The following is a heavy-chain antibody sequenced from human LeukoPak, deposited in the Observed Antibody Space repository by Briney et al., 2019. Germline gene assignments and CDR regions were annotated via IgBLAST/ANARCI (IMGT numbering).Heavy chain of an antibody. CDR2: IIPIFGTA. Sequence: ASVKVSCKASGGTFSSYAISWVRQAPGQGLEWMGGIIPIFGTANYAQKFQGRVTITADESTSTAYMELSSLRAEDTAVYYCAREQIIVAVKAFDIWGQGTMVTVSS. CDR3: AREQIIVAVKAFDI. D-gene: IGHD3-22*01. CDR1: GGTFSSYA. V-gene: IGHV1-69*13. J-gene: IGHJ3*02.